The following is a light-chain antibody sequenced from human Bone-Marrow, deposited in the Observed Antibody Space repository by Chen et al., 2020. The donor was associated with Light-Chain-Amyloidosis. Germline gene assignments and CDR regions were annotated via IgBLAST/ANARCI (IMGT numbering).Light chain of an antibody. V-gene: IGKV3-20*01. Sequence: EIVLTQSPGTLSLSPGEGANLSCRASQTISSNYLTWYQQKFGQAPRLLIYGSSSRATGIPDRFTGSGSVTDFTLTINRLEPEDVAMYYGQQYGTSPLTFGGGTKVEIK. CDR2: GSS. CDR1: QTISSNY. CDR3: QQYGTSPLT. J-gene: IGKJ4*01.